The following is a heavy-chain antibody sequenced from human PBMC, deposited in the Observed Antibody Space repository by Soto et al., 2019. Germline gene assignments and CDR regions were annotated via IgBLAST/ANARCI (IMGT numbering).Heavy chain of an antibody. J-gene: IGHJ6*02. CDR1: GYTFTSFG. Sequence: QVQLVQSGAEVKKPGASVKVSCKASGYTFTSFGISWVRQAPGQGLELMGWSSAYNGNTNYAQKLQGRVTMTTATSSSTAYMELRSLRSDDTAVYYCARDLGAVIDHPLGDVWGQGTTVTVSS. CDR2: SSAYNGNT. V-gene: IGHV1-18*01. CDR3: ARDLGAVIDHPLGDV. D-gene: IGHD1-26*01.